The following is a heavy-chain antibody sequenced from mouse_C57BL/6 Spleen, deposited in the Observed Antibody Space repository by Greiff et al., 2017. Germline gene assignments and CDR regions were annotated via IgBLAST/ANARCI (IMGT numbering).Heavy chain of an antibody. D-gene: IGHD2-4*01. V-gene: IGHV1-82*01. CDR3: ARGDNDYDGGSYAMDY. CDR2: IYPGDGAT. Sequence: VQLQQSGPELVKPGASVKISCKASGYAFSSSWMNWVQQRPGKGLEWIGRIYPGDGATNYNGKFKGKATLTADKSSSTAYMQLSSLPSEDSAVYFCARGDNDYDGGSYAMDYWGQGTSVTVSS. J-gene: IGHJ4*01. CDR1: GYAFSSSW.